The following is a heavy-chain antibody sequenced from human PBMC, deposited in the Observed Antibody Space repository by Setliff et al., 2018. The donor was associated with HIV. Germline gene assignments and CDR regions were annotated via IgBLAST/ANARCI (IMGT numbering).Heavy chain of an antibody. D-gene: IGHD6-19*01. CDR2: IYPGDSST. V-gene: IGHV5-51*01. J-gene: IGHJ4*02. CDR3: AKTNGWYLIDY. CDR1: GYKFTTYW. Sequence: GESLKISCKGSGYKFTTYWIGWVRQMPGKGLEWMGIIYPGDSSTRYSPSFQGQVTISADKSISTAYLQWSSLKASDTAMYYCAKTNGWYLIDYWGQGTLVTVSS.